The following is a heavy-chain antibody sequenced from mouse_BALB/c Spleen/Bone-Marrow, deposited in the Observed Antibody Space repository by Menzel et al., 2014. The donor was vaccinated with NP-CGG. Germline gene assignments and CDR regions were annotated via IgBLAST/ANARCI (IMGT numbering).Heavy chain of an antibody. CDR2: IHPSDSET. CDR1: GYSFISYW. Sequence: QVQLQQPGAELVRPGASVKLSCKASGYSFISYWMNWVKQRPGQGLEWIGMIHPSDSETNLNQKFKDKATLTVDKSSTTAYMQLSSLTSEDTAVYYCARLDLFAYWGQGTLVTVSA. J-gene: IGHJ3*01. D-gene: IGHD3-2*02. V-gene: IGHV1-74*01. CDR3: ARLDLFAY.